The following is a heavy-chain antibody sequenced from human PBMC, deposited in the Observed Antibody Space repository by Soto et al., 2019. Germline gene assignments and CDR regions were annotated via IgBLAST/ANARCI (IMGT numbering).Heavy chain of an antibody. CDR2: ISSSGSTI. D-gene: IGHD4-17*01. J-gene: IGHJ3*02. Sequence: GGSLRLSCAASGFTFSDYYMSWIRQAPGKGLEWVSYISSSGSTIYYADSVKGRFTISRDNAKNSLYLQMNSLRAEDTAVYYCASTYGDFQNAFDIWGQGTMVTVSS. CDR3: ASTYGDFQNAFDI. V-gene: IGHV3-11*01. CDR1: GFTFSDYY.